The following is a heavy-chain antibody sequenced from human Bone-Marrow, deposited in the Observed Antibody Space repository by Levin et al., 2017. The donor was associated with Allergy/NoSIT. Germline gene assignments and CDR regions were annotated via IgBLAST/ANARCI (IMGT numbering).Heavy chain of an antibody. V-gene: IGHV3-48*03. CDR2: ISYTGNTI. J-gene: IGHJ6*03. Sequence: GGSLRLSCATSGFSFSGFEMNWVRQAPGKGLEWISYISYTGNTIHYADSVKGRFTISRDNTKKSLFLQMSSLRAEDTAVYYCARAHTVDYSYYYMDVWGKGTTVTVSS. D-gene: IGHD4-23*01. CDR3: ARAHTVDYSYYYMDV. CDR1: GFSFSGFE.